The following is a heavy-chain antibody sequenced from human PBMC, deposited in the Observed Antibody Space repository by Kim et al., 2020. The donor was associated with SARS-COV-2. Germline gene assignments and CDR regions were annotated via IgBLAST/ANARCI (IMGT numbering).Heavy chain of an antibody. V-gene: IGHV4-34*01. Sequence: SETLSLTCAVYGGSFSGYYWSWIRQPPGKGLEWIGEINHSGSTNYNPSLKSRVTISVDTSKNQFSLKLSSVTAADTAVYYCARGGGRKLLRVDTAMAKKGLFDYWGQGTLVTVSS. CDR3: ARGGGRKLLRVDTAMAKKGLFDY. CDR1: GGSFSGYY. J-gene: IGHJ4*02. D-gene: IGHD5-18*01. CDR2: INHSGST.